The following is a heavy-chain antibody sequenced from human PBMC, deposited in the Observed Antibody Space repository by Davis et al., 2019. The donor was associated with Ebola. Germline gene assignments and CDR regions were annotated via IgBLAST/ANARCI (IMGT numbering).Heavy chain of an antibody. D-gene: IGHD2/OR15-2a*01. Sequence: MPSETLSLTCAVYGGSFSGYYWSWIRQPPGKGLEWIGYIYYSGSTNYNPSLKSRVTISVDTSKNQFSLKLSSVTAADTAVYYCAALSDRFDPWGQGTLVTVSS. J-gene: IGHJ5*02. V-gene: IGHV4-59*08. CDR1: GGSFSGYY. CDR3: AALSDRFDP. CDR2: IYYSGST.